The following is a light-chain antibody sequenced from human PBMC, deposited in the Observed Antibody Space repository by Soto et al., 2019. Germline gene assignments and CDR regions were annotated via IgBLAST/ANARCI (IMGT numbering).Light chain of an antibody. CDR3: GLYMGSGTWV. Sequence: QTVVTQEPSFSVSPGGTVTLTCGLSSGSVSTGYYPSWYQQTPGQAPRTPIYSTNTRFSGVPDRFSGAILGNKAALTVTGAQADDESHYYCGLYMGSGTWVFGGGTKRTV. J-gene: IGLJ3*02. CDR1: SGSVSTGYY. V-gene: IGLV8-61*01. CDR2: STN.